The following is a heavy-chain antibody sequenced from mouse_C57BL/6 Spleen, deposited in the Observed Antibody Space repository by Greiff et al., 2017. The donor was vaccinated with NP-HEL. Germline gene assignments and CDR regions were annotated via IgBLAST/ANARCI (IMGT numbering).Heavy chain of an antibody. CDR1: GYTFTSYW. Sequence: VQLQQSGAELVKPGASVKMSCKASGYTFTSYWITWVKQRPGQGLEWIGDIYPGSGSTNYNEKFKSKATLTVDTSSSTAYMQLSSLTSEDSAVYYCAREATVVATGGNYWGQGTTLTVSS. V-gene: IGHV1-55*01. D-gene: IGHD1-1*01. CDR3: AREATVVATGGNY. CDR2: IYPGSGST. J-gene: IGHJ2*01.